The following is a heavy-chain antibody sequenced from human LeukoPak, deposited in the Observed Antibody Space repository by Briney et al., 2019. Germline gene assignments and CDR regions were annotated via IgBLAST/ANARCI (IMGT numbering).Heavy chain of an antibody. CDR1: GGSVSSGSYY. CDR2: INHSGST. J-gene: IGHJ4*02. D-gene: IGHD4-17*01. CDR3: AYGGDY. V-gene: IGHV4-61*01. Sequence: SETLSLTCTVSGGSVSSGSYYWSWIRQPPGKGLEWIGEINHSGSTNYNPSLKSRVTISVDTSKNQFSLKLSSVTAADTAVYYCAYGGDYWGQGTLVTVSS.